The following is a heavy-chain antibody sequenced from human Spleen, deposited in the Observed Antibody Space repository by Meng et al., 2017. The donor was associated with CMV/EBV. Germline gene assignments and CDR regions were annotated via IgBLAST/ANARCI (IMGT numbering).Heavy chain of an antibody. CDR2: IYYSGST. Sequence: WIRQPPGKGLEWIGSIYYSGSTYYNPSLKSRVTISVDTSKNQFSLKLSSVTAADTAVYYCARDSGYYDFWSGSPNSYYYYGMDVWGQGTTVTVSS. CDR3: ARDSGYYDFWSGSPNSYYYYGMDV. J-gene: IGHJ6*02. V-gene: IGHV4-39*07. D-gene: IGHD3-3*01.